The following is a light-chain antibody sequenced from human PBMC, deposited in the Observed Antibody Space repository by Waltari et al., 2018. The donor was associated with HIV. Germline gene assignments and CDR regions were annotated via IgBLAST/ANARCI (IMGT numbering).Light chain of an antibody. Sequence: DIQLTQSPSFLSASVVDRVTFTCRASQGISSYLAWYQQKPGKAPKLLIYAASTLQSGVPSRFSGSGSGTEFTLTISSLQPEDFATYYCQQLNSYPRTFGQGTKVEI. CDR2: AAS. CDR1: QGISSY. J-gene: IGKJ1*01. CDR3: QQLNSYPRT. V-gene: IGKV1-9*01.